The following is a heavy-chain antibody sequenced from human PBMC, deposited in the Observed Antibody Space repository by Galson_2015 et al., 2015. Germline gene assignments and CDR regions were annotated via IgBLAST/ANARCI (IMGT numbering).Heavy chain of an antibody. V-gene: IGHV5-51*03. J-gene: IGHJ5*02. CDR2: IYPGDSDT. CDR3: ASQRITMVRGVISNWFDP. CDR1: GYSFTSYW. D-gene: IGHD3-10*01. Sequence: QSGAEVKKPGGSLKISCKGSGYSFTSYWIGWVRQMPGKGLEWMGIIYPGDSDTRYSPSFQGQVTISADKSISTAYLQWSSLKASDTAMYYCASQRITMVRGVISNWFDPWGQGTLVTVSS.